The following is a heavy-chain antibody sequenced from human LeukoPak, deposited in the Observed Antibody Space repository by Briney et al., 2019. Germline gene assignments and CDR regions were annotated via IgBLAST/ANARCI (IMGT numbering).Heavy chain of an antibody. D-gene: IGHD2-15*01. V-gene: IGHV4-39*07. J-gene: IGHJ6*03. CDR1: GGSISSTFYY. CDR2: INYSGST. CDR3: ARGYCSGGSCYSYYYYNYMDV. Sequence: SETLSLTCTVSGGSISSTFYYWGWIRQPPGKGLEWIGSINYSGSTYYNPSLKSRVTISVDTSKNQFSLKLSSVTAADTAVYYCARGYCSGGSCYSYYYYNYMDVWGKGTTVTVSS.